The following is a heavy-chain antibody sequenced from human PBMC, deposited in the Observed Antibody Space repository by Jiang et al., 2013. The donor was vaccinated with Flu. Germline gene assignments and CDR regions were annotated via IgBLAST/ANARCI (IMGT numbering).Heavy chain of an antibody. Sequence: PGLVKPSETLSLTCTVSGDSINSYYWDWIRQPPGKGLEWIGNIYYSGSTNYNPSLKSRVSISVDTSRTRFSLKLSSVTAADTAVYYCAREGGGLDYWGQGTLVTVSS. D-gene: IGHD1-26*01. V-gene: IGHV4-59*01. CDR3: AREGGGLDY. J-gene: IGHJ4*02. CDR2: IYYSGST. CDR1: GDSINSYY.